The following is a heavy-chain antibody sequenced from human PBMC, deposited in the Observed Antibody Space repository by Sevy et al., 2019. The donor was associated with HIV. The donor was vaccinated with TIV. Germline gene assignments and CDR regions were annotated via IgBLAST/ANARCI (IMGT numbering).Heavy chain of an antibody. Sequence: SETPSLTCTVSGGSVTSGSYYWSWIRQPPGKGLEWIGYLYYSGSTNYNPSLKSRVTISVDSSKNQFSLILFSVTAADTAVYYCARGFDSGSSYYFYYGMDVWGQGTTVTVSS. CDR1: GGSVTSGSYY. CDR2: LYYSGST. J-gene: IGHJ6*02. CDR3: ARGFDSGSSYYFYYGMDV. V-gene: IGHV4-61*01. D-gene: IGHD1-26*01.